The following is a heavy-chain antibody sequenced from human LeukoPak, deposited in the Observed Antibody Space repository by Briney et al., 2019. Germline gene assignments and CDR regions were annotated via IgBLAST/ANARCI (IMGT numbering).Heavy chain of an antibody. V-gene: IGHV3-23*01. J-gene: IGHJ4*02. D-gene: IGHD5-18*01. CDR3: AKGRYSYGSSPVDY. Sequence: GGSLRLSCAASGFTFSSYAMSWVRQVPGKGLEWVSAISGSGGSTYYADSVKGRFTISRDNSKNTLYLQMNSLRAEDTAVYYCAKGRYSYGSSPVDYWGQGTLVTVSS. CDR1: GFTFSSYA. CDR2: ISGSGGST.